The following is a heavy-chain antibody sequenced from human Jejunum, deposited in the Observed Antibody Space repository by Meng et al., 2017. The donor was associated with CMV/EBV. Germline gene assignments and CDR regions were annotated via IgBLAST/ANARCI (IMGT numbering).Heavy chain of an antibody. CDR2: IYYTGGT. Sequence: LTCTVSVGSISGYYWSWIRQPPGKGLEWVGYIYYTGGTNYNPSLESRASIALDRSKSQISLKLTSVTAADTAVYYCARVRGGFDPWGQGTLVTVSS. CDR1: VGSISGYY. CDR3: ARVRGGFDP. V-gene: IGHV4-59*01. J-gene: IGHJ5*02.